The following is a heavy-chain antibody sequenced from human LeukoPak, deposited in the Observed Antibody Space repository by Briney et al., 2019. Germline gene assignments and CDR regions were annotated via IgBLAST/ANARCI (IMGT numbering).Heavy chain of an antibody. CDR3: ARWYCGGGSCYSYYYGMDV. V-gene: IGHV1-18*01. D-gene: IGHD2-15*01. CDR1: GYTFTSYG. CDR2: ISAYNGNT. J-gene: IGHJ6*02. Sequence: ASVQVSCKASGYTFTSYGISWVRQAPGQGLEWMGWISAYNGNTKYVQKLQGRVTMTTDSSTSTAYMELRSLTSDDTAVYYCARWYCGGGSCYSYYYGMDVWGQGTTVTVSS.